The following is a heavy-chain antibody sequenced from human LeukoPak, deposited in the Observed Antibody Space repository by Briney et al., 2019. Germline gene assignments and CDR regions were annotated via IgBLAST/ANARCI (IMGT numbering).Heavy chain of an antibody. CDR3: ARVYSSGWYDAFDI. J-gene: IGHJ3*02. V-gene: IGHV1-8*01. CDR1: GYTFTSYD. D-gene: IGHD6-19*01. Sequence: GASVKVSCKASGYTFTSYDINWVRQATGQGLEWMGWMNPNSGNTGYAQKFQGRVTMTRNTSISTAYMELSSLRSEDTAVYYCARVYSSGWYDAFDIWGQGTMVTVSS. CDR2: MNPNSGNT.